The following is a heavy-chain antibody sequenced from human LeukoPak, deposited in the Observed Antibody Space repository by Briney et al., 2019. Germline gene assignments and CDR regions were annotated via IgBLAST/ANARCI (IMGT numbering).Heavy chain of an antibody. J-gene: IGHJ3*02. D-gene: IGHD2-2*01. Sequence: ASVKVSSKVSGYTLTELSMHWVRQAPGKGLEWMGDFVPEDGETIYAQKFQGRVTMTEDTSTDTAYMELSSLRSEDTAVYYCATWPVCSSTSCCPFNCRAFDIWGQGTMVTVSS. V-gene: IGHV1-24*01. CDR3: ATWPVCSSTSCCPFNCRAFDI. CDR1: GYTLTELS. CDR2: FVPEDGET.